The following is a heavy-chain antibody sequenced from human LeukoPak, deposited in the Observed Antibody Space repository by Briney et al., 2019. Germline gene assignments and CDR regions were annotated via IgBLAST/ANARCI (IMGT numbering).Heavy chain of an antibody. V-gene: IGHV1-18*01. CDR1: GYAFSNYG. Sequence: ASVKVSCKASGYAFSNYGLAWLRRAPGQGLQWLGWISTFNGNTNHAQIFQDRVTMTTDTSTNTAYLELRSLRSDDTAVYYCARRHLIGNGYFDHWGQGTLVTVSS. CDR3: ARRHLIGNGYFDH. CDR2: ISTFNGNT. D-gene: IGHD4-23*01. J-gene: IGHJ4*02.